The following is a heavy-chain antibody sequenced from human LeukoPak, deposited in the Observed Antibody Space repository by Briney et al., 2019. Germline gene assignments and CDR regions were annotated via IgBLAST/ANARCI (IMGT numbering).Heavy chain of an antibody. CDR3: ATHYDILTGFYYMDV. Sequence: PSETLSLTCTVSGGSISSSSYYWGWIRQPPGKGLEWIGSIYYSGSTYYNPSLKSRVTISVDTSKNQFSLKLSSVTAADTAVYCCATHYDILTGFYYMDVWGKGTTVTISS. J-gene: IGHJ6*03. D-gene: IGHD3-9*01. CDR2: IYYSGST. V-gene: IGHV4-39*01. CDR1: GGSISSSSYY.